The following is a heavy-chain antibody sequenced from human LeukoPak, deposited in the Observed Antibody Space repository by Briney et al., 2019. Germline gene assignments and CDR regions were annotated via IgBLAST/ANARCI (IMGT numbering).Heavy chain of an antibody. CDR3: ARSLVGATSYFDY. Sequence: PSETLSLTCTVSGGSISSSSYYWGWIRQPPGKGLEWIGSIYYSGSTYYNPSLKSRVTISVDTSKNQFSLKLSSVTAADTAMYYCARSLVGATSYFDYWGQGTLVTVSS. CDR2: IYYSGST. D-gene: IGHD1-26*01. J-gene: IGHJ4*02. CDR1: GGSISSSSYY. V-gene: IGHV4-39*01.